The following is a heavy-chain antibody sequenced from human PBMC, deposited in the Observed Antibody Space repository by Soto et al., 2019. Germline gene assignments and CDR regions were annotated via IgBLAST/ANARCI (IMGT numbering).Heavy chain of an antibody. CDR2: IYHSGST. D-gene: IGHD1-7*01. V-gene: IGHV4-4*02. CDR1: GGSISSSNW. CDR3: ASRDPGTSVDY. J-gene: IGHJ4*02. Sequence: SETLSLTYAVSGGSISSSNWWSWVRQPPGKGLEWIGEIYHSGSTNYNPSLKSRVTISLDKSEKQISLKVTSLTAADTAVYYCASRDPGTSVDYWGQGTLVTVAS.